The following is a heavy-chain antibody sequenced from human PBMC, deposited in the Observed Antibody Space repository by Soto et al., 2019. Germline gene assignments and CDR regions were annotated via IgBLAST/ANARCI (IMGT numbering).Heavy chain of an antibody. J-gene: IGHJ5*02. CDR1: GGTFSSYA. CDR3: ARATVTTWAGVEP. D-gene: IGHD4-17*01. Sequence: QVQLVQSGAEVKKPGSSVKVSCKASGGTFSSYAISWVRQAPGQGLEWMGGIIPIFGKANYAQKFQGRVTDTADQSTDTALMEPSSLGSEDTAVEYCARATVTTWAGVEPWGQGTLVTGSP. CDR2: IIPIFGKA. V-gene: IGHV1-69*01.